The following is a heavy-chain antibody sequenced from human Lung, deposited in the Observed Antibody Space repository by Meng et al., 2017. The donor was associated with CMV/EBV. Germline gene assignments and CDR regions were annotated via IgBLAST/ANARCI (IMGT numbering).Heavy chain of an antibody. CDR3: ATSRGSDWYRIGWFDP. V-gene: IGHV3-21*01. CDR2: ISSSSSYI. Sequence: ESLKISCAASGFTFSSYSMNWVRQAPGKGLEWVSSISSSSSYIYYEDSVKDRFTISRDNAKNSLYLQMNSLRAEDTAVYYCATSRGSDWYRIGWFDPWGQGIXVNGSS. J-gene: IGHJ5*02. D-gene: IGHD6-19*01. CDR1: GFTFSSYS.